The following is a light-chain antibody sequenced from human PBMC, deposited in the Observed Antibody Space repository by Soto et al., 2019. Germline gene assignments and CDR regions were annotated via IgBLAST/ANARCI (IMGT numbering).Light chain of an antibody. CDR3: QQYFSYSTLYT. CDR2: DAS. J-gene: IGKJ2*01. Sequence: DIQMTQSPSTLSASVGDRVTITCRASQGISSWLAWYQQKQGRAPKLLIFDASNLESGVPSRFSGSGFGKEFTLTISSLQPDDFATYFCQQYFSYSTLYTFGQGTKLEIK. CDR1: QGISSW. V-gene: IGKV1-5*01.